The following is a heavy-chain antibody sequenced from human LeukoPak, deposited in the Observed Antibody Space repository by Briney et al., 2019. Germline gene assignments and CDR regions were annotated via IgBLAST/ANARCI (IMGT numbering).Heavy chain of an antibody. V-gene: IGHV3-48*02. Sequence: GGSLRLSCAASGFTFSDYSMNWARQAPGKGLEWVSYISRSSSTIYYADSVKGRFTISRDNAKNSLYLQMNSLRDEDTAVYYCARDAYYYGSGSNFDYWGQGTLVTVSS. CDR3: ARDAYYYGSGSNFDY. J-gene: IGHJ4*02. D-gene: IGHD3-10*01. CDR2: ISRSSSTI. CDR1: GFTFSDYS.